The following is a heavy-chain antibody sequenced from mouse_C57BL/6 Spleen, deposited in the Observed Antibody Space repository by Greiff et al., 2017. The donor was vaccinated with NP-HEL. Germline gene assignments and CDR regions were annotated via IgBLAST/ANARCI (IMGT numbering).Heavy chain of an antibody. V-gene: IGHV1-80*01. Sequence: QVTLKESGAELVKPGASVKISCKASGYAFSSYWMNWVKQRPGKGLEWIGQIYPGDGDTNYNGKFKGKATLTADKSSSTAYMQLSSLTSEDSAVYFCARSGYDYAYFDYWGQGTTLTVSS. J-gene: IGHJ2*01. CDR2: IYPGDGDT. CDR1: GYAFSSYW. CDR3: ARSGYDYAYFDY. D-gene: IGHD2-4*01.